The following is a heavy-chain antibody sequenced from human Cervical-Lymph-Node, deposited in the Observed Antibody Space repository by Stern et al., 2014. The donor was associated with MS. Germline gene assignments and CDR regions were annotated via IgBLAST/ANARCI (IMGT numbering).Heavy chain of an antibody. D-gene: IGHD3-3*01. Sequence: QVTLKESGPTLVKPTQTLTLTCTFSGFSLSTSGVGVGWIRQPPGKALEWLALLYWDGDKRYSPSMKTRLTITQDHSTNQVVLTMTNMDPVDTATYYCEQTVDYQFWNGYKRRDVFDIWGLGTMVTVSS. V-gene: IGHV2-5*02. CDR2: LYWDGDK. J-gene: IGHJ3*02. CDR1: GFSLSTSGVG. CDR3: EQTVDYQFWNGYKRRDVFDI.